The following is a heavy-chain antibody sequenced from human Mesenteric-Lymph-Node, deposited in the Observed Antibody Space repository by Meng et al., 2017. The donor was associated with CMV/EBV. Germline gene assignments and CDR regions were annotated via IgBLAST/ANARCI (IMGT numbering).Heavy chain of an antibody. CDR2: ISGSGGST. V-gene: IGHV3-23*01. CDR3: AGESGVPNGMDV. Sequence: GESLKISCAASGFTFSSYAMSWVRQAPGKGLEWVSAISGSGGSTYYADSVKGRFTISRDNSKNTLFLQMNSLRAEDTAVYYCAGESGVPNGMDVWGQGTTVTVSS. J-gene: IGHJ6*02. CDR1: GFTFSSYA. D-gene: IGHD2-2*01.